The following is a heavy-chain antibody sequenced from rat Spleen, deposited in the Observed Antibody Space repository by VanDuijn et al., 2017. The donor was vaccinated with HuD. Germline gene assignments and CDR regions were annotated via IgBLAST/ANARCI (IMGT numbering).Heavy chain of an antibody. CDR3: TRDHSSWDSYYPGGFAY. D-gene: IGHD1-12*02. J-gene: IGHJ3*01. CDR1: GFSLTSHG. Sequence: QVQLKESGPGRVQPSQTLSLTCTVSGFSLTSHGVSWVRQPPGTGLEWIATISTGGHTYYNAALNSRLSFSRDTSKSQVFLKMNSLQTEDTALYFCTRDHSSWDSYYPGGFAYWGQGTLVTVSS. CDR2: ISTGGHT. V-gene: IGHV2S12*01.